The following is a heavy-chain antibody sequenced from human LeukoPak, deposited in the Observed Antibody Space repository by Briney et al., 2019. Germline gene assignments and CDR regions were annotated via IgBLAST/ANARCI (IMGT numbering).Heavy chain of an antibody. V-gene: IGHV4-30-4*07. CDR2: IFNSGSA. CDR1: GGSVSSGGYS. Sequence: SQTLSLTCAVSGGSVSSGGYSWSWIRQPPGKGLEWIGYIFNSGSAYYNPSLKSRVTISVDTSKNQFSLKLSSVTAADTAVYYCARDRSYFDYWGQGTLVTVSS. CDR3: ARDRSYFDY. J-gene: IGHJ4*02.